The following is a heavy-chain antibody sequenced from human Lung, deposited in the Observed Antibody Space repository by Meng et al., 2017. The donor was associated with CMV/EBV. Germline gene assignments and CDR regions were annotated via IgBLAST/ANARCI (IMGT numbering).Heavy chain of an antibody. Sequence: FSLSNYAMHWVRQAPGKGLEWVALISYDGSRKDYADSVKGRVTISRDNSKNTLFLQMNSLGVEDTAVYHCARDYGSGSDYNLGLDPWGQGTLVTVSS. CDR3: ARDYGSGSDYNLGLDP. J-gene: IGHJ5*02. CDR2: ISYDGSRK. V-gene: IGHV3-30*04. CDR1: FSLSNYA. D-gene: IGHD3-10*01.